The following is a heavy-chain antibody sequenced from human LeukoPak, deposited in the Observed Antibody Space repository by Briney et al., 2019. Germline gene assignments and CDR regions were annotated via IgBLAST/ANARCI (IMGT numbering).Heavy chain of an antibody. D-gene: IGHD3-9*01. J-gene: IGHJ4*02. CDR3: ARGSADILTGYYYSPFFDY. V-gene: IGHV3-13*01. CDR1: GFTFSSYD. Sequence: GGSLRLSCAASGFTFSSYDMHWVRQATGKGLEWVSAIGTAGDTYYPGSVKGRFTISRENAKNSLYLQMNSLRAGDTAVYYCARGSADILTGYYYSPFFDYWGQGTLVTVSS. CDR2: IGTAGDT.